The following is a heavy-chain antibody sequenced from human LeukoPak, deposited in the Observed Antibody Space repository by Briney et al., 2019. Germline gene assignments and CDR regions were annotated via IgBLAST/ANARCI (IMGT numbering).Heavy chain of an antibody. CDR1: DDTFASYI. Sequence: ASVKVSCRISDDTFASYIVTWVRQAPGQGLEWMGWISGYNGNTNYAQRFQGRVTMTTATSTAYMELRGLISDDTAIYYCATYYDFWRAQNPSHSYFDYWGQGTLVTVSS. CDR2: ISGYNGNT. J-gene: IGHJ4*02. CDR3: ATYYDFWRAQNPSHSYFDY. V-gene: IGHV1-18*01. D-gene: IGHD3-3*01.